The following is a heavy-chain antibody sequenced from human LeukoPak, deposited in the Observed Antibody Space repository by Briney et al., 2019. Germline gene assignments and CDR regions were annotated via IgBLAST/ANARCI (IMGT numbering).Heavy chain of an antibody. CDR2: ISGSGGST. V-gene: IGHV3-23*01. Sequence: QSGGSLRLSCAASGFTFSSYAMSWVRQAPGKGLEWVSAISGSGGSTYYADSMKGRFTISRDNSKNTLYLQMNSLRAEDTALYYCATSAGWYNYFVMAVWGQGTTVTVSS. CDR3: ATSAGWYNYFVMAV. CDR1: GFTFSSYA. J-gene: IGHJ6*02. D-gene: IGHD2-15*01.